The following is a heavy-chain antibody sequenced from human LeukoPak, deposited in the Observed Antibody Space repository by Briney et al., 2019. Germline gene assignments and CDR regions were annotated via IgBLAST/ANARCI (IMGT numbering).Heavy chain of an antibody. CDR2: IYYSGTT. CDR1: GGSISSSSYY. V-gene: IGHV4-39*01. J-gene: IGHJ5*02. CDR3: ARYYCSGGSCYARWFDP. Sequence: SETLSLTCTVSGGSISSSSYYWGWIRQPPGKGLGWIGNIYYSGTTYYNPSLKSRVTISVDASKNQFSLKLSSVTAADTAVYYCARYYCSGGSCYARWFDPWGQGTLVTVSA. D-gene: IGHD2-15*01.